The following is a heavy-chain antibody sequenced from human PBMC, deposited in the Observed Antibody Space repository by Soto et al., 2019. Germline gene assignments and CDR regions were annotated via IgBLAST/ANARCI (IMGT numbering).Heavy chain of an antibody. Sequence: GGSLRLSCAASGFTFSSYAMHWVRRAPGKGLEWVAVVSYDGSNKYYADSVKGRFTISRDNSKNTLYLQMNSLRAEDTAVYYCARGCSTSCYYDYWGQGTLVTVSS. CDR2: VSYDGSNK. CDR3: ARGCSTSCYYDY. V-gene: IGHV3-30-3*01. CDR1: GFTFSSYA. J-gene: IGHJ4*02. D-gene: IGHD2-2*01.